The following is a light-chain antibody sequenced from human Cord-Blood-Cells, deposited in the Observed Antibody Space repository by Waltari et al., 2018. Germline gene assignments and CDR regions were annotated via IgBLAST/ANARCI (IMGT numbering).Light chain of an antibody. CDR1: NTGSKS. J-gene: IGLJ2*01. Sequence: SYVLTQPPSVSVAPGKTARITCGGNNTGSKSVHWYQQKPGQAPVLVIYYDSDRPSGIPERFSGSNSGNTATLTISRVEAGDEADYYCQVWDSSSGVFGGGTKLTVL. CDR3: QVWDSSSGV. CDR2: YDS. V-gene: IGLV3-21*04.